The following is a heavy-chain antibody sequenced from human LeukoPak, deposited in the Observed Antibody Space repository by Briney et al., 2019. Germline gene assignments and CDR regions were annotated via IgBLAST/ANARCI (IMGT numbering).Heavy chain of an antibody. CDR1: GFSLSSYA. CDR2: IAEDATNK. J-gene: IGHJ4*02. Sequence: GGSLRLSCAAAGFSLSSYAMQWIRQAPGKGPEWVSGIAEDATNKYHADSVKGRFTISRDNSKNTLHLQMDSLRPEDTAVYYCARSMRGYAILTGYFDYWGQGTLVTVSS. V-gene: IGHV3-30-3*01. D-gene: IGHD3-9*01. CDR3: ARSMRGYAILTGYFDY.